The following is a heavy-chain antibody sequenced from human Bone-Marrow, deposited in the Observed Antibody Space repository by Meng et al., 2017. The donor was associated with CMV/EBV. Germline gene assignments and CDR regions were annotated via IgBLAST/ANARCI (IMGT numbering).Heavy chain of an antibody. CDR2: IYAGGRSA. CDR3: AKDSSYSA. J-gene: IGHJ5*02. V-gene: IGHV3-23*03. Sequence: GESLKISCAASGFTFSNYAMSWVRQVPGKGLEWVAVIYAGGRSAYYADSVKGRFTIFRDGSKNTVYLEMNSLRAEDTALYYCAKDSSYSAWGEGTLVTCSS. CDR1: GFTFSNYA. D-gene: IGHD6-13*01.